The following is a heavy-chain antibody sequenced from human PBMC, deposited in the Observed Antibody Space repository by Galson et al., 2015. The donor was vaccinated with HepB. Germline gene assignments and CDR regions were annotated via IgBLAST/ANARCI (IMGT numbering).Heavy chain of an antibody. CDR3: TTHRGYCTSATCREDCFDP. CDR2: IKSKTDGGTT. V-gene: IGHV3-15*01. Sequence: SLRLSCAASGFTFSNAWMTWVRQAPGKGLEWVGRIKSKTDGGTTDYAAPVKGRFTISRDDLKNTLYLQMNSLKTEDTAVYYCTTHRGYCTSATCREDCFDPWGQGTLVTVSS. J-gene: IGHJ5*02. CDR1: GFTFSNAW. D-gene: IGHD2/OR15-2a*01.